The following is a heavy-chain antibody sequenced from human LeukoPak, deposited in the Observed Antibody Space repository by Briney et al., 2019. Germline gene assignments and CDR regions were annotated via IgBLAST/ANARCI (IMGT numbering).Heavy chain of an antibody. V-gene: IGHV4-4*07. Sequence: SETLSLTCTVSGGSISSYYWSWIRQPAGKGLEWIGRIYISGSTNYNPSLKSRVTMSVDTSKNQFSLKLSSVTAADTAVYYCARDRGTWNDDGFDYWGQGTLVTVPS. D-gene: IGHD1-1*01. CDR3: ARDRGTWNDDGFDY. CDR2: IYISGST. J-gene: IGHJ4*02. CDR1: GGSISSYY.